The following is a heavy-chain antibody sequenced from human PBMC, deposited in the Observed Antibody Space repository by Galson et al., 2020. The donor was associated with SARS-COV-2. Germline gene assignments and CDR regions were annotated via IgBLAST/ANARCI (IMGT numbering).Heavy chain of an antibody. J-gene: IGHJ4*02. CDR2: IKQDGSEK. CDR1: GFTFSSYW. D-gene: IGHD3-10*01. CDR3: ASHRLVLLWFGEFDY. Sequence: GGSLRLSCAASGFTFSSYWMSWVRQAPGKGLEWVANIKQDGSEKYYVDSVKGRFTISRDNAKNSLYLQMNSLRAEDTAVYYCASHRLVLLWFGEFDYWGQGTLVTVSS. V-gene: IGHV3-7*03.